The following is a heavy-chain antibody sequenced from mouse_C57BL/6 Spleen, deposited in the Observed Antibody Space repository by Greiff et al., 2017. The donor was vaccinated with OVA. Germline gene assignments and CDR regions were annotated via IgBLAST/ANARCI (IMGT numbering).Heavy chain of an antibody. CDR2: ISDGGSYT. CDR3: AREGAMVTTRYFDV. J-gene: IGHJ1*03. Sequence: EVKLVESGGGLVKPGGSLKLSCAASGFTFSSYAMSWVRQTPEKRLEWVATISDGGSYTYYPDNVKGRFTISRDNAKNNLYLQMSHLKSEDTAMYYCAREGAMVTTRYFDVWGTGTTVTVSS. CDR1: GFTFSSYA. D-gene: IGHD2-3*01. V-gene: IGHV5-4*03.